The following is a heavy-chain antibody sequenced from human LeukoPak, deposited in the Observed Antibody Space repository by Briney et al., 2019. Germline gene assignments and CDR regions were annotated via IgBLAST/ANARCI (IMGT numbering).Heavy chain of an antibody. CDR3: ARGLVGATSRNYFDY. CDR2: ISGSGGST. D-gene: IGHD1-26*01. V-gene: IGHV3-23*01. Sequence: PGGSLRLSCAASGFTFSSYAMSWVRQAPGKGLEWVSAISGSGGSTYYADSVKGRFTISRDNAKNSLFLQMNSLRAEDTAVYYCARGLVGATSRNYFDYWGQGTLVIVSS. J-gene: IGHJ4*02. CDR1: GFTFSSYA.